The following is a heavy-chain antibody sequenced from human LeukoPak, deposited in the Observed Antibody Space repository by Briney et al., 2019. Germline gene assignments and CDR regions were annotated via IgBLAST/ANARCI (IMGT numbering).Heavy chain of an antibody. J-gene: IGHJ3*02. V-gene: IGHV3-64*01. CDR2: ISSNGGST. Sequence: GGSLRLSCAASGFTFSSYAMSWVSQAPGKGLEYVSAISSNGGSTYYANSVKGRFTISRDNSKNTVYLQMGSLRAEDMAVYYCARGDSTSNINAFDIWGQGTMVTVSS. CDR3: ARGDSTSNINAFDI. D-gene: IGHD2-2*01. CDR1: GFTFSSYA.